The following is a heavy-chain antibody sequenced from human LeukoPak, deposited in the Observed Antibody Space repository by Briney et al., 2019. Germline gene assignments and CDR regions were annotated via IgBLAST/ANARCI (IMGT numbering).Heavy chain of an antibody. J-gene: IGHJ4*02. V-gene: IGHV4-39*07. CDR2: IEYSGST. Sequence: SETLSLTCTVSGGSISRSSYYWGWIRQPPGKGLEWTGSIEYSGSTNYNPSLKSRVTISVDTSKNQFSLKLSSVTAADTAVYYCASSSSSSDYWGQGTLVTVSS. CDR3: ASSSSSSDY. CDR1: GGSISRSSYY. D-gene: IGHD6-6*01.